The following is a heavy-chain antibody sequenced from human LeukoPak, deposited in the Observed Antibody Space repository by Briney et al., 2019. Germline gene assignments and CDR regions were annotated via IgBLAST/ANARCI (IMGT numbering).Heavy chain of an antibody. J-gene: IGHJ2*01. D-gene: IGHD1-26*01. Sequence: GGSLRLSCAASGFTFSSYAMSWVRQAPGKGLEWVSATSGSGGSTYYADSVKGRFTIPRDNSKNTLYLQMNSLRAEDTAVYYCAKDRTVGASYWYFDLWGRGTLVTVSS. CDR3: AKDRTVGASYWYFDL. CDR2: TSGSGGST. CDR1: GFTFSSYA. V-gene: IGHV3-23*01.